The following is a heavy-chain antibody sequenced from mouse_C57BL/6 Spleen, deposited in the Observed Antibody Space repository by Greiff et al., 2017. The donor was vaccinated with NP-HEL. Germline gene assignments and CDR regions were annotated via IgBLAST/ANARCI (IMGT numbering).Heavy chain of an antibody. CDR1: GYTFTDYY. CDR3: AGSYGIFDY. D-gene: IGHD2-1*01. J-gene: IGHJ2*01. Sequence: EVQLQQSGPELVKPGASVKISCKASGYTFTDYYMNWVKQSHGKSLEWIGDINPNNGGTSYNQKFKGKATLTVDKSSSTAYMKLRSLTSEDSAVYYCAGSYGIFDYWGQGTTLTVSS. CDR2: INPNNGGT. V-gene: IGHV1-26*01.